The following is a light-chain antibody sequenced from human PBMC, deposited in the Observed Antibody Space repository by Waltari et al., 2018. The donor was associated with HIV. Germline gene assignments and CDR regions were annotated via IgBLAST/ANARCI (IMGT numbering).Light chain of an antibody. Sequence: SYELTQPPSVSVSPGQTASISCSGDKLGDKYTYWYQQKPGQSPVVVISEDSKRPSGIPERVSGSNSGNTATLTISGTQAMDEADYYCQTWDSRAYVVFGAGTKLTVL. J-gene: IGLJ2*01. V-gene: IGLV3-1*01. CDR1: KLGDKY. CDR3: QTWDSRAYVV. CDR2: EDS.